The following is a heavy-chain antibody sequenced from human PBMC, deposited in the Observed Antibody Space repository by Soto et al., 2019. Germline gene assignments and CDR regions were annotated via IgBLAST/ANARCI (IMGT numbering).Heavy chain of an antibody. J-gene: IGHJ3*02. V-gene: IGHV3-15*01. Sequence: GGSLRLSCAASGFTFSNAWMSWVRQAPGKGLEWVGRIKSKTDGGTTDYAAPVKGRFTISRDDSKNTLYLQMNSLKTEDTAVYYCTTELWTSDMDAFDIWGQGTMVTVSS. D-gene: IGHD3-10*01. CDR2: IKSKTDGGTT. CDR1: GFTFSNAW. CDR3: TTELWTSDMDAFDI.